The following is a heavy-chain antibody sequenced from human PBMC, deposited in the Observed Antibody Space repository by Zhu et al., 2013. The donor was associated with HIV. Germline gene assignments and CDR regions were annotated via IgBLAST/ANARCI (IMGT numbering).Heavy chain of an antibody. D-gene: IGHD6-13*01. V-gene: IGHV1-69*06. CDR2: IIPIFGTA. CDR3: ARSPYYSSSWYGSLDDDY. Sequence: QVQLVQSGAEVKKPGSSVKVSCKASGGTFSSYAISWVRQAPGQGLEWMGGIIPIFGTANYAQKFQGRVTITADKSTSTAYMELSSLRSEDTAVYYCARSPYYSSSWYGSLDDDYWGQGTLVTVSS. CDR1: GGTFSSYA. J-gene: IGHJ4*02.